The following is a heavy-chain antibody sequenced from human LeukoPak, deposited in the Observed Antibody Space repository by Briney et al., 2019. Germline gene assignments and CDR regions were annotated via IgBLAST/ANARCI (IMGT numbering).Heavy chain of an antibody. CDR3: ASRIAAAARFDY. J-gene: IGHJ4*02. Sequence: PGGSLRLSCAASGFTFSSHWMSWVRQAPGKGLEWVANIKQDGSEKDYVDSVKGRFTISRDNAKNSLYLRMNSLRAEDTAIYYCASRIAAAARFDYWGQGTLVTVSS. CDR2: IKQDGSEK. CDR1: GFTFSSHW. D-gene: IGHD6-13*01. V-gene: IGHV3-7*05.